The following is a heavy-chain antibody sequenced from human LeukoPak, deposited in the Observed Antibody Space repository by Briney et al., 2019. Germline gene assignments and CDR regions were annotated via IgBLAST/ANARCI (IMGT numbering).Heavy chain of an antibody. V-gene: IGHV3-53*01. J-gene: IGHJ3*02. CDR1: GFTVSSNY. D-gene: IGHD2/OR15-2a*01. Sequence: GGSLRLSCAASGFTVSSNYMSWVRQAPGKGLEWVSVIYSGGSTYYADSVKGRFTISRGNANNSLYLQMSSLRAEDTAVYYCAREEYPGDNSFDMWGQGTMVTVSS. CDR3: AREEYPGDNSFDM. CDR2: IYSGGST.